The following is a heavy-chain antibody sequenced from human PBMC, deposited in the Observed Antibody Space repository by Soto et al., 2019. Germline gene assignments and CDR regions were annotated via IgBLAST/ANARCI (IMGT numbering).Heavy chain of an antibody. CDR1: GGYVSSDYY. J-gene: IGHJ6*02. D-gene: IGHD3-16*01. CDR2: IFYIGST. V-gene: IGHV4-61*01. CDR3: ARDQRGRTYGLDV. Sequence: QVQLQASGPGLVKPSETLSLTCSVSGGYVSSDYYWSWIRQPPGKGLEWIGYIFYIGSTNYTPTLNSRVTISVDPCKNQFSLELTSVTAADTAVYYCARDQRGRTYGLDVWGPGTTVTVS.